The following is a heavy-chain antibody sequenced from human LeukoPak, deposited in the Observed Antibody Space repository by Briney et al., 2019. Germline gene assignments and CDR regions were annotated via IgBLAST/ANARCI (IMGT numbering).Heavy chain of an antibody. J-gene: IGHJ1*01. CDR3: ARGRSPRGYNYGPPRAYFQH. Sequence: SETLSLTCAVYGGSFSGYYWSWIRQPPGKGLEWIGEINHSGSTNYNPSLKSRVTISVDTSKNQFSLKLSSVTAADTAVYYCARGRSPRGYNYGPPRAYFQHWGQGTLVTVSS. CDR1: GGSFSGYY. CDR2: INHSGST. D-gene: IGHD5-18*01. V-gene: IGHV4-34*01.